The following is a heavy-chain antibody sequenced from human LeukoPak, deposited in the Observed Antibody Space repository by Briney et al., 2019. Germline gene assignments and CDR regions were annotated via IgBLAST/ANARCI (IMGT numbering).Heavy chain of an antibody. CDR2: IKQDGSEK. D-gene: IGHD5-18*01. J-gene: IGHJ4*02. Sequence: GGSLRLSCAASGFTFSSYWMSWVRQAPGKGLEWVASIKQDGSEKYYVDSVKGRFTISRDNAKNSLYLQMNSLRAEDTAVYYCARQYSYGKSRLDYWGQGTLVTVSS. CDR1: GFTFSSYW. CDR3: ARQYSYGKSRLDY. V-gene: IGHV3-7*01.